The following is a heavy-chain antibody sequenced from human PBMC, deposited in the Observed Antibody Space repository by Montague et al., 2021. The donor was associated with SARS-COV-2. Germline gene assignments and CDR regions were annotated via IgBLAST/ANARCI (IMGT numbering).Heavy chain of an antibody. V-gene: IGHV4-39*07. CDR1: GVSISSSNYY. CDR3: GRGISNWWAVGY. J-gene: IGHJ4*02. D-gene: IGHD2-15*01. CDR2: VYYSRGT. Sequence: SETLSLTCSVSGVSISSSNYYWGWVRQPPGKGLEWIGSVYYSRGTNYNPPLESRVTISVDTSKNQFSLRLSSATAADTAVYYCGRGISNWWAVGYWGQGILVTVSS.